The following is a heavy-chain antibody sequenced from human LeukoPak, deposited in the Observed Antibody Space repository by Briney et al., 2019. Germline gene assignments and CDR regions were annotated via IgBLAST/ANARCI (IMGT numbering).Heavy chain of an antibody. D-gene: IGHD3-3*01. CDR1: GFTFSSYG. Sequence: GGSLRLSCAASGFTFSSYGMHLVRQAPGKGLEWVAVISYDGSNKYYADSVKGRFTISRDNSKNTLYLQMNSLRAEDTAVYYCAKTLRFLEWLSFFDYWGQGTLVTVSS. CDR2: ISYDGSNK. CDR3: AKTLRFLEWLSFFDY. J-gene: IGHJ4*02. V-gene: IGHV3-30*18.